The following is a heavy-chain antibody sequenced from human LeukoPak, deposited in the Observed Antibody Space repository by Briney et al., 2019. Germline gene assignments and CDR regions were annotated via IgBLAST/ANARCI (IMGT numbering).Heavy chain of an antibody. CDR3: ARGRDGSQNFDY. Sequence: PSETLSLTCTVSGGSISSGGYYWSWLRQHPGKGLEWIGYIYYSGSTYYNPSLKSRVTISVDTSKNQFSLKLSSVTAADTAVYYCARGRDGSQNFDYWGQGTLVTVSS. CDR1: GGSISSGGYY. CDR2: IYYSGST. D-gene: IGHD1-26*01. V-gene: IGHV4-31*03. J-gene: IGHJ4*02.